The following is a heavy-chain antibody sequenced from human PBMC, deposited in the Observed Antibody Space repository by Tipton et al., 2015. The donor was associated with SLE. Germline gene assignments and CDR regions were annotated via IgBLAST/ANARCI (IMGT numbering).Heavy chain of an antibody. D-gene: IGHD3-10*01. CDR1: GGSFSGYY. V-gene: IGHV4-34*01. CDR3: ARGQIEFKRIAMVRGIKFLYFFDY. Sequence: TLSLTCGVYGGSFSGYYWSWIRQPPGKGLGWIGEINHSGSTNYNPSLKSRVTISVDTSKNQFSLKLSSVTAADTAVYYCARGQIEFKRIAMVRGIKFLYFFDYWGQGTLVTVSS. J-gene: IGHJ4*02. CDR2: INHSGST.